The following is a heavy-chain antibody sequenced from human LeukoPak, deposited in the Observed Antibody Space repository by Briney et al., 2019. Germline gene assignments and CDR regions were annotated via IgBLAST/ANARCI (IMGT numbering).Heavy chain of an antibody. J-gene: IGHJ3*02. CDR1: GFSFNTYS. V-gene: IGHV3-7*03. Sequence: GGSLRLSCAASGFSFNTYSMSWVRQSPGKGLEWVANINQDGGETFYVDSVKGRFTISRDNAKNSLFLQMNSLRTEDTAVYYCARELWFAEGGAFDIWGQGTMVIVSS. D-gene: IGHD3-10*01. CDR2: INQDGGET. CDR3: ARELWFAEGGAFDI.